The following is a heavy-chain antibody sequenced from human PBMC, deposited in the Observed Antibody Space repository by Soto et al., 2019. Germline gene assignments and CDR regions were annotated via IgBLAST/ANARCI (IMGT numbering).Heavy chain of an antibody. CDR3: ARRVGYCSSTRCYKNWFDP. CDR2: INHSGST. J-gene: IGHJ5*02. CDR1: GGSFSGYY. Sequence: QVQLQQWGAGLLKPSETLSLTCAVYGGSFSGYYWSWIRQPPGKGLEWIGEINHSGSTNYNPSLKSRVTISVDTSKNQFSLKLSSVTAEDTAVYYCARRVGYCSSTRCYKNWFDPWGQGTLVTVSS. D-gene: IGHD2-2*02. V-gene: IGHV4-34*01.